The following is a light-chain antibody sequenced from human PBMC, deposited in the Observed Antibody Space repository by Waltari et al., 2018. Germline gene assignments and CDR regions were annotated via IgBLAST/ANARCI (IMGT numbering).Light chain of an antibody. CDR1: SGYSSNV. Sequence: LVLTQSPSASASLGASVKLTCTLSSGYSSNVIAWLQQPPGKGPRYLMKVNSDGSHRKGDDIPDRFSACNAGTEYYLTISSLQSEDEADYYCQTGGHGTWVFGGGTKLTGL. CDR3: QTGGHGTWV. CDR2: VNSDGSH. J-gene: IGLJ3*02. V-gene: IGLV4-69*01.